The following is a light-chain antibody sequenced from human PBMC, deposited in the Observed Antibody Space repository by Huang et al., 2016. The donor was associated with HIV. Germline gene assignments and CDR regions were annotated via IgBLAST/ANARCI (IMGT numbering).Light chain of an antibody. CDR2: DTS. CDR3: QQRSSGVT. J-gene: IGKJ4*01. V-gene: IGKV3-11*01. Sequence: IVLTQSPATLSWYPGERVTLSCRASQSVGNYIAWYQQHPGQSPKLLSYDTSTRAPGTPVRFSGSGSGTDFTLTISSLESEDFAVYYCQQRSSGVTFGGGTKV. CDR1: QSVGNY.